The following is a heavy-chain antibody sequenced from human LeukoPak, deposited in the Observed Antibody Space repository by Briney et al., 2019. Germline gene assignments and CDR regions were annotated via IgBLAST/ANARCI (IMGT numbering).Heavy chain of an antibody. CDR3: AKDRPKRITRVTTADY. CDR2: ILYDGSNK. V-gene: IGHV3-30*18. Sequence: GGSLRLSCAASGFTFSNYGMHWVRQAPGKGLEWVSVILYDGSNKYYADSVKGRFTISRDNSKNTLYLQMNSLRAEDTAVYYCAKDRPKRITRVTTADYGGQGPLVTVSS. J-gene: IGHJ4*02. D-gene: IGHD4-17*01. CDR1: GFTFSNYG.